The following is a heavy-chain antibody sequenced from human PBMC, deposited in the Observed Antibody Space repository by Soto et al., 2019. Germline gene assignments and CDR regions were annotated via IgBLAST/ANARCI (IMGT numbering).Heavy chain of an antibody. CDR2: IYHSGST. CDR1: GGSISSSNW. Sequence: SETLSLTCAVSGGSISSSNWWSWVRQPPGKGLEWIGEIYHSGSTNYNPSIKSRVTISVDKSKNQFSLKLSSVTAADTAVYYCARMAHLEWLLSPPLLGYYYGMDVWGQGTTVTVSS. D-gene: IGHD3-3*01. V-gene: IGHV4-4*02. CDR3: ARMAHLEWLLSPPLLGYYYGMDV. J-gene: IGHJ6*02.